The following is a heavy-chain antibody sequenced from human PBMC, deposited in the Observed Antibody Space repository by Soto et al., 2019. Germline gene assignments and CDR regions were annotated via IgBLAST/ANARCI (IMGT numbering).Heavy chain of an antibody. CDR2: IFPGDSDT. J-gene: IGHJ4*02. V-gene: IGHV5-51*01. CDR1: GYSFTNYW. D-gene: IGHD6-19*01. Sequence: GESLKISCKGSGYSFTNYWIGWVRQMPGKGLEWMGIIFPGDSDTRYSPSFQGQVTISADKSISTAYLQWNSREASDTAMYYWARLWGRSSGPYFCDYWGQGTQVTVSS. CDR3: ARLWGRSSGPYFCDY.